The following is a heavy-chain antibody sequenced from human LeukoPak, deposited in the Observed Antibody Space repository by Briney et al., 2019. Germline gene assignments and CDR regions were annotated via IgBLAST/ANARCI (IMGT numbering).Heavy chain of an antibody. CDR1: GDSISSSTDY. CDR2: IYYSGTT. Sequence: SETLTLTCTVSGDSISSSTDYWSYIRQPPGKGLEWIGSIYYSGTTLYNPSLKSRLTISVDTSKNQFSLKLSSVTAADTAVYYCARPLSYSSSYWFDPWGQGTLVTVSS. V-gene: IGHV4-39*07. J-gene: IGHJ5*02. CDR3: ARPLSYSSSYWFDP. D-gene: IGHD6-6*01.